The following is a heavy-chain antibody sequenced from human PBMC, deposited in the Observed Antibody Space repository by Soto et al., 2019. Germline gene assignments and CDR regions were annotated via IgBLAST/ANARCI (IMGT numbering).Heavy chain of an antibody. Sequence: QVQLVQSGAEVKKPGSSVKVSCKASGGTFSSYAISWVRQAPGQGLEWMGGIIPIFCTANYAQKFQGRVTITAYKSTSTAYLELSSLRSEDTAVYYCASHQLGPPNLCYYYGIDVWGQGTTVTVSS. CDR1: GGTFSSYA. J-gene: IGHJ6*02. CDR2: IIPIFCTA. D-gene: IGHD7-27*01. V-gene: IGHV1-69*06. CDR3: ASHQLGPPNLCYYYGIDV.